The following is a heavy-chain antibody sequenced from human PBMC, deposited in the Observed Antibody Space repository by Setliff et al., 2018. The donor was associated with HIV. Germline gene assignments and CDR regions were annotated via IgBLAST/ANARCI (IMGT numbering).Heavy chain of an antibody. CDR3: ARDPREETQRNYKFDS. CDR1: GASVSSHY. J-gene: IGHJ4*02. V-gene: IGHV4-4*07. CDR2: VYPSGSV. Sequence: SETLSLTCTVSGASVSSHYWTWIRQPAGKRLEWIGRVYPSGSVNYSPSFQSRVSMSIDTSKNQFSLTLTSVTAADTAVYYCARDPREETQRNYKFDSWGQGTLVTVSS. D-gene: IGHD1-7*01.